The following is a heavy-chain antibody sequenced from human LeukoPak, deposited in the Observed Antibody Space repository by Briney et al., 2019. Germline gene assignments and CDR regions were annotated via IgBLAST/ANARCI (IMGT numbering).Heavy chain of an antibody. V-gene: IGHV4-34*01. CDR2: INHSGST. J-gene: IGHJ6*03. CDR3: ARVGLGYCSGTRCFQKDYYYYYYIDV. Sequence: SETLSLTCAVYGGSFSGYYWSWIRQPPGKGLEWIGEINHSGSTNYNPSLKSRVTISIDSSKNQFSLKLNSLTAADTAMYYCARVGLGYCSGTRCFQKDYYYYYYIDVWGKGTTVTVSS. CDR1: GGSFSGYY. D-gene: IGHD2-15*01.